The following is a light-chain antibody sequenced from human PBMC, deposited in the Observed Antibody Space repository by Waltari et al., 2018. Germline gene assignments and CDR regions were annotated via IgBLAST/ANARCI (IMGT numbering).Light chain of an antibody. CDR1: QSVKTN. Sequence: EIVLTQSPATLSVSPGERATLSCRASQSVKTNLAWYQQKPGQAPRLLIYGASNRATGVPARFSGSGSGTDFTLTISSLQSEDFALYYCQQYNHWPPVFTFGPGTKPDIK. J-gene: IGKJ3*01. CDR2: GAS. V-gene: IGKV3-15*01. CDR3: QQYNHWPPVFT.